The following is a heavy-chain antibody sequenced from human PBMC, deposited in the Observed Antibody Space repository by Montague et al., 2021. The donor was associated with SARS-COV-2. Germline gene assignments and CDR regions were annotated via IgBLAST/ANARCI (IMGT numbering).Heavy chain of an antibody. CDR3: ARDWGCTHFDY. J-gene: IGHJ4*02. CDR2: IDWDDDK. Sequence: VKPTQTLTLTCTFSGFSLSTSGVGVGWIRQPPGKALEWLARIDWDDDKYYSTSLKTRLTISKDTSKNQVVLTMTNMDPVDTATYYCARDWGCTHFDYWGQGTLVTVSS. CDR1: GFSLSTSGVG. V-gene: IGHV2-70*11. D-gene: IGHD7-27*01.